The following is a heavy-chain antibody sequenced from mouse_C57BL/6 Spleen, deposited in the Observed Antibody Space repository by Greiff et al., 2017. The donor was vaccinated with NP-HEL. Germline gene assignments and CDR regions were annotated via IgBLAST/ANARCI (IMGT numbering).Heavy chain of an antibody. Sequence: EVKLVESAGGLVQPGSSMKLSCTASGFTFSDYYMAWVRQVPEKGLEWVANINYDGSSTYYLDSLKSRFIISRDNAKNILYLQLSSLKSEDTATLYWARGDSSGSSWFAYWGQGTLVTGSA. V-gene: IGHV5-16*01. CDR1: GFTFSDYY. D-gene: IGHD3-2*02. CDR2: INYDGSST. CDR3: ARGDSSGSSWFAY. J-gene: IGHJ3*01.